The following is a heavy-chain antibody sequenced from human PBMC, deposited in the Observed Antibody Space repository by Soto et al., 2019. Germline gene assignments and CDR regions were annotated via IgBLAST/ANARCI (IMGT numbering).Heavy chain of an antibody. V-gene: IGHV1-69*08. CDR3: ARDLSVLSSWFDP. J-gene: IGHJ5*02. CDR2: IIPILGIA. CDR1: GGTFSSYT. D-gene: IGHD2-2*01. Sequence: QVQLVQSGAEVQKPGSSVKVSCKASGGTFSSYTISWVRQAPGQGLEWMGRIIPILGIANYAQKFQGRVTITADKSTSTAYMELSSLRSEDTAVYYCARDLSVLSSWFDPWGQGTLVTVSS.